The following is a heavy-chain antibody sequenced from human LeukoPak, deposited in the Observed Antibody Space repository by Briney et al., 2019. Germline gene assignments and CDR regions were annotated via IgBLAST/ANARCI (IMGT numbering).Heavy chain of an antibody. Sequence: GGSLRLSCAASGFTVSSNYMSWVRQAPGKGLEWVSDIYSGGSTYYAHSVKGRFTISRDNAKNSLYLQMNSRRAGDTAVYYCARDSFRGSYSDYLGQGTLVTVSS. CDR3: ARDSFRGSYSDY. V-gene: IGHV3-66*01. D-gene: IGHD1-26*01. CDR1: GFTVSSNY. CDR2: IYSGGST. J-gene: IGHJ4*02.